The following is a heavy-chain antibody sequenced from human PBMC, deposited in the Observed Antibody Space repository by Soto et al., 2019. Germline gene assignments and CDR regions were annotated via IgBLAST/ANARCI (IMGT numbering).Heavy chain of an antibody. D-gene: IGHD1-1*01. CDR1: GGSFSGYY. V-gene: IGHV4-34*01. Sequence: SETLSLTCAVYGGSFSGYYWSWIRQPPGKGLEWIGEINHSGSTNYNPSLKSRVTISVDTSKNQSSLKLSSVTAADTAVYYCARGLVQLERRTGKYYYYGMDVWGQGTTVTVSS. CDR2: INHSGST. CDR3: ARGLVQLERRTGKYYYYGMDV. J-gene: IGHJ6*02.